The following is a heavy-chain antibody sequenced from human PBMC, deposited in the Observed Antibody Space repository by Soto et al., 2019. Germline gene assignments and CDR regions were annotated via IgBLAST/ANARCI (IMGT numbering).Heavy chain of an antibody. D-gene: IGHD3-22*01. Sequence: PWGSLRLSCAASGFTFSSYAMHWVRQAPGKGLEWVAVISYDGSNKYYADSVKGRFTISRDNSKNTLYLQMNSLRAEDTAVYYCARDRVVVITNPLFDYWGQGTLVTVSS. CDR3: ARDRVVVITNPLFDY. J-gene: IGHJ4*02. CDR2: ISYDGSNK. CDR1: GFTFSSYA. V-gene: IGHV3-30-3*01.